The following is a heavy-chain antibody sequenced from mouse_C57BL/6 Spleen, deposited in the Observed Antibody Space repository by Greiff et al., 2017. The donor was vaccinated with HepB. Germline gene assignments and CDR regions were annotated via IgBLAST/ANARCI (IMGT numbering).Heavy chain of an antibody. CDR2: IWSGGST. CDR3: ARNGGSSYEAWFAY. Sequence: VKLQESGPGLVQPSQSLSITCTVSGFSLTSYGVHWVRQSPGKGLEWLGVIWSGGSTDYNAAFISRLSISKDNSKSQVFFKMNSLQADDTAIYYCARNGGSSYEAWFAYWGQGTLVTVSA. J-gene: IGHJ3*01. D-gene: IGHD1-1*01. V-gene: IGHV2-2*01. CDR1: GFSLTSYG.